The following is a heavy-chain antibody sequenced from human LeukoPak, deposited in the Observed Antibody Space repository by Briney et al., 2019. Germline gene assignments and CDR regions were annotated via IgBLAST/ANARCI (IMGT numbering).Heavy chain of an antibody. CDR3: ARGRASGSYPFDY. V-gene: IGHV4-34*01. CDR1: GGSFSGYY. D-gene: IGHD1-26*01. CDR2: INHSGST. Sequence: PSETLSLTCAVYGGSFSGYYWSWIRQPPGKGLEWIGEINHSGSTNYNPSLKSRVAISVDASKNQFSLKLSSVTAADTAVYYCARGRASGSYPFDYWGQGTLVTVSS. J-gene: IGHJ4*02.